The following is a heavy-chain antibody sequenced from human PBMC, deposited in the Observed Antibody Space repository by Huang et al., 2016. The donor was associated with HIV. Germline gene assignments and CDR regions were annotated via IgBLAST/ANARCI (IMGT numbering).Heavy chain of an antibody. CDR3: SPSGNDYYYYYMDV. CDR1: GFIFGDFY. V-gene: IGHV3-49*03. D-gene: IGHD6-25*01. J-gene: IGHJ6*03. CDR2: ITAKAEGGTA. Sequence: EVQVVEYGGGLEQPGRSLRLSCTGSGFIFGDFYINWFCQPARKGVEWLGFITAKAEGGTARSAPSVQDRFTIARDDSQNTAYLQMATLQTEDTAIYYCSPSGNDYYYYYMDVWGKGTTVTVSS.